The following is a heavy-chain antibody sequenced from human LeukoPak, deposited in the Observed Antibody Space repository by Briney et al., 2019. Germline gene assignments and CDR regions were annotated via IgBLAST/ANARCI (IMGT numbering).Heavy chain of an antibody. CDR3: ARAANTAAGTPTLAIDY. D-gene: IGHD6-13*01. J-gene: IGHJ4*02. Sequence: PGGSLRLSCAASGFTVSSYSMSWVRQAPGKGLEWVSIFYSGGNTYSADSVKGRFTISRDNSRNTLDLQMNSLRAEDTAVYYCARAANTAAGTPTLAIDYWGQGTLVTVSS. V-gene: IGHV3-53*01. CDR2: FYSGGNT. CDR1: GFTVSSYS.